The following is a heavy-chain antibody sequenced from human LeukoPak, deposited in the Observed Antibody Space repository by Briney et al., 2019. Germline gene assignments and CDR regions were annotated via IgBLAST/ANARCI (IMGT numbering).Heavy chain of an antibody. J-gene: IGHJ3*02. CDR2: ISAYNGNT. Sequence: GASVTVSFTASGYTFTSYGISWVRQAPGQGLERMGWISAYNGNTNYAQKLQRRVTMTTDTSTTTAYMELRSLRSDDTAVYYCARVGWHDAFDIWGQGTMVTVSS. CDR3: ARVGWHDAFDI. V-gene: IGHV1-18*01. CDR1: GYTFTSYG. D-gene: IGHD6-19*01.